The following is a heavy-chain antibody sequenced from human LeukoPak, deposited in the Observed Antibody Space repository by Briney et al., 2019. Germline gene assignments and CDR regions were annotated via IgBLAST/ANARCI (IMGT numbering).Heavy chain of an antibody. Sequence: PSETLSLTCTVSGGSISEDYWSWIRQPPGMGLEWIGYVSHSDFNKSNGDITNYNPSLESRITTSRDTSKNQFSLKLSSMTAADTAVYYCVRDLGDRAEGYWGQGTLVTVSS. D-gene: IGHD3-10*01. CDR1: GGSISEDY. J-gene: IGHJ4*02. V-gene: IGHV4-59*01. CDR3: VRDLGDRAEGY. CDR2: VSHSDFNKSNGDIT.